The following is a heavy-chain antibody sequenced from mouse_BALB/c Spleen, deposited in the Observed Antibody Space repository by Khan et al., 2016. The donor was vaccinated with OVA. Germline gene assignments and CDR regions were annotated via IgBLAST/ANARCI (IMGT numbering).Heavy chain of an antibody. CDR3: ARSKAMDY. V-gene: IGHV5-15*02. CDR1: GFTFSDYG. CDR2: ISNLAYSI. Sequence: VELVQSGGGLVQPGGSRKLSCAASGFTFSDYGMAWVRQAPGKGPEWVAFISNLAYSIYYADTVTGRSTISRENAKNTLYLEMSSLRSEDTAMYYCARSKAMDYWGQGTSVTVSA. J-gene: IGHJ4*01.